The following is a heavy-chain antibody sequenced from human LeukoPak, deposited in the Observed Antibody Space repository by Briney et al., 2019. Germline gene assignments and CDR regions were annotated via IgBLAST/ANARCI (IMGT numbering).Heavy chain of an antibody. CDR2: IYYSGST. CDR3: ARGEGHYHLYMVREPPSY. D-gene: IGHD3-10*01. CDR1: GGSISSSSYY. J-gene: IGHJ4*02. V-gene: IGHV4-39*07. Sequence: SETLSLTCTVSGGSISSSSYYWGWIRQPPGKGLEWIGSIYYSGSTYYNPSLKSRVTISVDTSKNQFSLRLSSVTAADTAVYYCARGEGHYHLYMVREPPSYWGQGTLVTVSS.